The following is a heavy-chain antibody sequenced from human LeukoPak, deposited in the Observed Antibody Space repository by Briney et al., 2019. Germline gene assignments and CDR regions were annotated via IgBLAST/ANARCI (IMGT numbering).Heavy chain of an antibody. CDR1: GGSFSGYY. J-gene: IGHJ5*02. V-gene: IGHV4-34*01. CDR3: ARGPRRERPRNWFDP. Sequence: SETLSLTCAVYGGSFSGYYWNWIRQPPGKGLEWIGEINHDGSTNYNPSLKSRVTISVETSKNQFSLKVSSVTAADTAVYYCARGPRRERPRNWFDPWGQGTLVTVSS. D-gene: IGHD6-6*01. CDR2: INHDGST.